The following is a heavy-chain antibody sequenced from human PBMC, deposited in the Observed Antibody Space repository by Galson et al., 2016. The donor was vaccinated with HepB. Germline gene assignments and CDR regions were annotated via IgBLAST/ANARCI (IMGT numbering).Heavy chain of an antibody. CDR1: GYTFTNYY. CDR3: ARPPSEYCSGGSCYSYFDY. V-gene: IGHV1-46*01. D-gene: IGHD2-15*01. CDR2: INPSGDST. J-gene: IGHJ4*02. Sequence: SVKVSCKASGYTFTNYYMHWVRQAPGQGLEWMGIINPSGDSTTYAQQFQGRVTMTRDTSTSTVYMELSSLRSEATAVYYCARPPSEYCSGGSCYSYFDYWGQGTLVTVSS.